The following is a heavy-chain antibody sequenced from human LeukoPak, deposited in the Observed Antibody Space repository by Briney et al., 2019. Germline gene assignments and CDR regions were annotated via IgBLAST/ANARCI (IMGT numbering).Heavy chain of an antibody. D-gene: IGHD5-18*01. CDR1: GYTFTSYA. V-gene: IGHV7-4-1*01. J-gene: IGHJ4*02. CDR3: ARDDTAKTFDY. CDR2: INTNTGNP. Sequence: ASVEVSCKASGYTFTSYAMNWVRQAPGQGLEWMGWINTNTGNPTYAQGFTGRFVFSLDTSVSTAYLQIGSLKAEDTAVYYCARDDTAKTFDYWGQGTLVTVSS.